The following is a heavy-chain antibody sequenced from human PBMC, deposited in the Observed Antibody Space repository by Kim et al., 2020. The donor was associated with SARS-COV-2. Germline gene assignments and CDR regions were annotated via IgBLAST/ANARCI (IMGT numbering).Heavy chain of an antibody. Sequence: GGSLRLSCAASGFTFGTFGMHGVRQVPGKGVEGVAVIWLVGSNNYYADSVKAGLTISRDTSKNTLNLQMNSLKTEERAVNSCERDLMAGVPVAYWGEGA. CDR1: GFTFGTFG. D-gene: IGHD2-8*01. J-gene: IGHJ4*02. CDR3: ERDLMAGVPVAY. V-gene: IGHV3-33*01. CDR2: IWLVGSNN.